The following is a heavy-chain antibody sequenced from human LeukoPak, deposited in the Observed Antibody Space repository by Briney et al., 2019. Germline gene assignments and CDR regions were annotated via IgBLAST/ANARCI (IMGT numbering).Heavy chain of an antibody. CDR2: IHGDGDNI. V-gene: IGHV3-74*01. CDR1: GFPFSSYA. D-gene: IGHD1-26*01. CDR3: ARAQVGAPADL. Sequence: GGSLRLSCAASGFPFSSYAMYWVRQAPGKGLVWVARIHGDGDNISYADSVRGRFTISRDNAKDTLYLHVNSLRPEDTAVYYCARAQVGAPADLWGQGTLVTVSS. J-gene: IGHJ5*02.